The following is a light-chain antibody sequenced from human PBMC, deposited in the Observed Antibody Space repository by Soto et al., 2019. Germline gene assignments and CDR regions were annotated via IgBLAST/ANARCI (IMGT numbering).Light chain of an antibody. CDR3: GTWDSSLSVVL. CDR2: DNN. V-gene: IGLV1-51*01. Sequence: QSVLTQPPSVSAAPGQKVTISCSGGSSNIGNNYVSWYQQLPGTAPKLLIYDNNERSSGIPDRFSGSKSGTSATLGITGLQTGDEADYYCGTWDSSLSVVLFGGGTKLTVL. CDR1: SSNIGNNY. J-gene: IGLJ2*01.